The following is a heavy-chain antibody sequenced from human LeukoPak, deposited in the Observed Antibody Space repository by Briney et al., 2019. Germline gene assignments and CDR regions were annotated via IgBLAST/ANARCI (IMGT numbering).Heavy chain of an antibody. V-gene: IGHV4-39*01. CDR3: VRSASLCSSTSCYRMYYFDY. Sequence: SETLSLTCTVSGGSISSSRYYWGWIRQPPGKGLEWIGSIYHSGSTYYNPSLKSRVTISVDTSKNQFSLKLSSVTTADTAVYYCVRSASLCSSTSCYRMYYFDYWGQGTLVTVSS. J-gene: IGHJ4*02. CDR1: GGSISSSRYY. D-gene: IGHD2-2*01. CDR2: IYHSGST.